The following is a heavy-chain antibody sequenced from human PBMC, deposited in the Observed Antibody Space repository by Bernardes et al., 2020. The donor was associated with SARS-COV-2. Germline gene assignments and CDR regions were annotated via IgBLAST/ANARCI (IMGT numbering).Heavy chain of an antibody. J-gene: IGHJ4*02. CDR3: ARLYGGNTQIDF. D-gene: IGHD2-15*01. CDR1: GFIFSNYV. CDR2: IGVGGGST. V-gene: IGHV3-23*01. Sequence: SLRLSCAASGFIFSNYVMTWVRQAPGKGLEWVSAIGVGGGSTYYADSVKGRFTISRDNSKNTLFLQMNSLRAEDTALYYCARLYGGNTQIDFWGQGTLVTVSS.